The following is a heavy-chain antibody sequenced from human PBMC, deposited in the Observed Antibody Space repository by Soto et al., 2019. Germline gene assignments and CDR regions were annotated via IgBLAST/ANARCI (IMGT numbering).Heavy chain of an antibody. V-gene: IGHV3-23*01. CDR2: ISGSGGST. J-gene: IGHJ5*02. CDR1: GFTFSSYA. CDR3: ARLDYQLGYNWFDP. Sequence: GGSLRLSCAASGFTFSSYAMSWVRQAPGKGLEWVSAISGSGGSTYYADSVKGRFTISRDNSKNTLYLQMNSLRAEDTGVYYCARLDYQLGYNWFDPWGQGTLVTVSS. D-gene: IGHD2-2*01.